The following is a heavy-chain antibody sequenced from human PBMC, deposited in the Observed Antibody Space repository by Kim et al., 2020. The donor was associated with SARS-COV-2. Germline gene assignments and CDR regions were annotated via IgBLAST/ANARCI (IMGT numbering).Heavy chain of an antibody. Sequence: GGSLRLSCAASGFTFSSYAMSWVRQAPGKGLEWVSAISGSGGSTYYADSVKGRFTISRDNSKNTLYLQMNSLRAEDTAVYYCAKDGHLTPVDYYYGMDVWGQGTTVTVSS. CDR2: ISGSGGST. J-gene: IGHJ6*02. CDR1: GFTFSSYA. V-gene: IGHV3-23*01. CDR3: AKDGHLTPVDYYYGMDV.